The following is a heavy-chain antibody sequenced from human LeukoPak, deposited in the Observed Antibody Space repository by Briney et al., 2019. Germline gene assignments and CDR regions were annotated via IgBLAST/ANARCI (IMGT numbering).Heavy chain of an antibody. Sequence: SETLSLTCAVYGGSFSGYYWSWIRQPPGKGLEWIGEINHSGSTNYNPSLKSRVTISVDTSKNQFSLKLSPVTAADTAVYYCARSYGGSVGGKIDYWGQGTLVTVS. D-gene: IGHD2-15*01. CDR2: INHSGST. V-gene: IGHV4-34*01. J-gene: IGHJ4*02. CDR3: ARSYGGSVGGKIDY. CDR1: GGSFSGYY.